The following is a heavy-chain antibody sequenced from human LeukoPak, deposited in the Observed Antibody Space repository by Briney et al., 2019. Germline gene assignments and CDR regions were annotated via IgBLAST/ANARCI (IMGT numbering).Heavy chain of an antibody. V-gene: IGHV1-69*04. J-gene: IGHJ4*02. Sequence: ASVKVSCKASGGTFSSYAISWVRQAPGQGLEWMGRIIPILGIANYAQKFQGRVTITADKSTSTAYMELSSLRSEDTAVYYCARVLGYCSGGSCPHWGQGTLVTVSS. CDR2: IIPILGIA. D-gene: IGHD2-15*01. CDR1: GGTFSSYA. CDR3: ARVLGYCSGGSCPH.